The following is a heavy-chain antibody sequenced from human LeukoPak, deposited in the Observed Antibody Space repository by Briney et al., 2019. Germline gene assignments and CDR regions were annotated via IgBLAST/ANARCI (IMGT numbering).Heavy chain of an antibody. J-gene: IGHJ6*02. CDR1: GFTFSNYA. Sequence: GGSLRLSCAASGFTFSNYAMSWVRQAPGKGLEWVSGISASGGSTNYADSVRGRLTISRDNAKNSLYLQMNSLRAEDTAVYYCARGYSGYDLPYYYGMDVWGQGTTVTVSS. CDR3: ARGYSGYDLPYYYGMDV. CDR2: ISASGGST. D-gene: IGHD5-12*01. V-gene: IGHV3-23*01.